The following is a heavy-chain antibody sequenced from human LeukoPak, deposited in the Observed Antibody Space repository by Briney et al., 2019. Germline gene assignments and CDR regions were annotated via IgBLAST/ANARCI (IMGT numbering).Heavy chain of an antibody. V-gene: IGHV3-72*01. D-gene: IGHD4-17*01. J-gene: IGHJ6*02. CDR1: GFTFSDHY. CDR3: ARGPTVTFNYHYGMDV. Sequence: GGSLRLSCATSGFTFSDHYMDWVRQAPGKGLEWVARTRTKAKDYTTEYAASVKGRFTVSRDESMHSLYLQMNSLKTEDTAVYYCARGPTVTFNYHYGMDVWGQGPTVTVSS. CDR2: TRTKAKDYTT.